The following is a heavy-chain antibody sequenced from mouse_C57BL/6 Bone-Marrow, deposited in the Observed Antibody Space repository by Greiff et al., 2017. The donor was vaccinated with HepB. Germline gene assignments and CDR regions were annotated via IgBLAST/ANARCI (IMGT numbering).Heavy chain of an antibody. CDR3: ARRTLYYGSSYDYAMDY. CDR1: GFSLSTFGMG. Sequence: LQQSGSGILQPSQTLSLTCSFSGFSLSTFGMGVGWIRQPSGKGLEWLAHIWWDDDKYYNPALKSRLTISKDTSKNQVFLKIANVDTADTATYYCARRTLYYGSSYDYAMDYWGQGTSVTVSS. D-gene: IGHD1-1*01. CDR2: IWWDDDK. V-gene: IGHV8-8*01. J-gene: IGHJ4*01.